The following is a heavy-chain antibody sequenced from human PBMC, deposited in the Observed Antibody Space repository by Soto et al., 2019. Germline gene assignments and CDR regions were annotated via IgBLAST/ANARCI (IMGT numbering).Heavy chain of an antibody. V-gene: IGHV3-72*01. CDR3: ARDSLSWSFDY. D-gene: IGHD6-13*01. CDR1: GFTFSDHH. Sequence: PGGSLRLSCAASGFTFSDHHMDWVRQAPGKGLEWVGRSSNKADSYTTEYAASVNGRFTISRDDSKNSLYLQMSSLKTEDTAVYYCARDSLSWSFDYWGQGTLVTVSS. J-gene: IGHJ4*02. CDR2: SSNKADSYTT.